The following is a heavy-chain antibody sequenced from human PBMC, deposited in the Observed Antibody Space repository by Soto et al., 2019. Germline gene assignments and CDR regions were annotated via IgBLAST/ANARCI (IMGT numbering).Heavy chain of an antibody. CDR2: IAYYGSYK. CDR1: GFTFSSYG. V-gene: IGHV3-30*18. D-gene: IGHD2-8*01. Sequence: QVQLVESGGGVVQPGRSLRLSCAASGFTFSSYGMHWFRQAPGKGLEWVAVIAYYGSYKDSADSVKGRFTISRDNSKNTLRRQMSSLRAEDTAVCYCAKDSRSRVSNLDYWGQGTMVTVSS. CDR3: AKDSRSRVSNLDY. J-gene: IGHJ4*02.